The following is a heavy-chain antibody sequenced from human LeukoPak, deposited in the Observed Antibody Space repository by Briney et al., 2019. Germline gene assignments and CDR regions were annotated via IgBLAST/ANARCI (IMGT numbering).Heavy chain of an antibody. CDR2: ISSSSSHT. CDR3: ARNPAAGTLDY. Sequence: PGGSLRLSCAASGFTFNGFYMSWIRQAPGKGLEWVSFISSSSSHTNYADSVKGRFTISRDNAKNSLFLQMHSLRVEDTAVYYCARNPAAGTLDYWGQGTRVTVSS. CDR1: GFTFNGFY. V-gene: IGHV3-11*06. J-gene: IGHJ4*02. D-gene: IGHD6-13*01.